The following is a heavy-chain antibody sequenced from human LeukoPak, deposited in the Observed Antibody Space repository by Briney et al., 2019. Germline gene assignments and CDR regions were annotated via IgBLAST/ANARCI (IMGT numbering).Heavy chain of an antibody. CDR1: GGSFSGYY. D-gene: IGHD2-15*01. CDR3: AREMVVAATFDY. Sequence: SETLSLTCAVYGGSFSGYYWSWIRQAPGKGLEWIGEINHSGSTNYNPSLKSRVTISVDTSKNQFSLKLSSVTAADTAVYYCAREMVVAATFDYWGQGTLVTVSS. CDR2: INHSGST. J-gene: IGHJ4*02. V-gene: IGHV4-34*01.